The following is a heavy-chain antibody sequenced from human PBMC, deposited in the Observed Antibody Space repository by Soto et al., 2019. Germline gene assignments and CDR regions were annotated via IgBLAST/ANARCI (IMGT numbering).Heavy chain of an antibody. CDR3: ARATGYSSSWLWGYYFDY. V-gene: IGHV1-18*01. D-gene: IGHD6-13*01. Sequence: QVQLVQSGAEVKKPGASVKVSCKASGYTFTSYGISWVRQAPGQGLEWMGWISAYNGNTNYAQKLQGRVTMTTDTATSTAYMELRSLRSDDTAVYYCARATGYSSSWLWGYYFDYWGQGTLVTVSS. CDR2: ISAYNGNT. CDR1: GYTFTSYG. J-gene: IGHJ4*02.